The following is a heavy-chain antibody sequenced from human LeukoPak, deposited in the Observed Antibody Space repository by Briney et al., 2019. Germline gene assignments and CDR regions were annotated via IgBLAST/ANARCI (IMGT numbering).Heavy chain of an antibody. J-gene: IGHJ4*02. CDR2: ISAYNGNT. D-gene: IGHD6-19*01. CDR3: ARVTPFSSGWYY. V-gene: IGHV1-18*04. CDR1: GYTFTGYY. Sequence: ASVKVSCKASGYTFTGYYMHWVRQAPGQGLEWMGWISAYNGNTNYAQKLQGRVTMTTDTSTSTAYMELRSLRSDDTAVYYCARVTPFSSGWYYWGQGTLVTVSS.